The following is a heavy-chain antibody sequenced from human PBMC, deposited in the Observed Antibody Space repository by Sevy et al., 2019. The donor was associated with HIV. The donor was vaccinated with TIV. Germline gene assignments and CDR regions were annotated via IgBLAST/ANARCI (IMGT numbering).Heavy chain of an antibody. J-gene: IGHJ4*02. V-gene: IGHV1-69*13. CDR1: GGTVSSYA. CDR2: TTGMFGTA. Sequence: ASVKVSCKASGGTVSSYAISWVRQAPGQGLEWVGGTTGMFGTANYAQKFQGRVTITADELTSTGYMELSGLRSEDTAVYYSARGLYYYESSFDYWGQGTLVTVSS. D-gene: IGHD3-22*01. CDR3: ARGLYYYESSFDY.